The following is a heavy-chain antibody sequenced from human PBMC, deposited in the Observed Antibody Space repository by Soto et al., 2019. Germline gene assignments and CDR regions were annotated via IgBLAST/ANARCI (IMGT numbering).Heavy chain of an antibody. V-gene: IGHV4-38-2*02. CDR1: GFPISSTYS. CDR3: ARVTMVVRDSDHFGVDV. Sequence: SETLSLTCLVSGFPISSTYSWGWIRQPPGKGLEWIGSISHSGTTYYSPSITSRVSISVDTSKNQVSLKLTSVTAADTAVYFCARVTMVVRDSDHFGVDVWGHGTTVTVSS. D-gene: IGHD4-17*01. J-gene: IGHJ6*02. CDR2: ISHSGTT.